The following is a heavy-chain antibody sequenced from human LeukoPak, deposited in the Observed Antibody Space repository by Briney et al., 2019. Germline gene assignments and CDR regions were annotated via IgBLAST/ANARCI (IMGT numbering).Heavy chain of an antibody. CDR2: IRQDGSGT. CDR1: GFTFSTYW. Sequence: GGSLRLSCAASGFTFSTYWMSWVRQAPGKGLEWVANIRQDGSGTYYVDSAKGRFTISRDNAKNSLYMQLTSLTAEDTAVYYCARVEVIYQYYMDVWGRGTTVTVSS. J-gene: IGHJ6*03. V-gene: IGHV3-7*01. CDR3: ARVEVIYQYYMDV. D-gene: IGHD2-2*01.